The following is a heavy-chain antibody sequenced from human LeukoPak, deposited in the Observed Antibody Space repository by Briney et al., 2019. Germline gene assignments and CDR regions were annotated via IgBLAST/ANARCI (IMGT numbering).Heavy chain of an antibody. J-gene: IGHJ6*02. CDR3: ARGSPHYDILTGYFGDYGMDV. Sequence: ASVKVSCKASGYTFTSYGISWVRQAPGQGLEWMGWISAYNGNTNYAQKLQGRVTMTTDTSTSTAYMELRSLRSDDTAVYYCARGSPHYDILTGYFGDYGMDVWGQGTTVTVSS. D-gene: IGHD3-9*01. V-gene: IGHV1-18*01. CDR2: ISAYNGNT. CDR1: GYTFTSYG.